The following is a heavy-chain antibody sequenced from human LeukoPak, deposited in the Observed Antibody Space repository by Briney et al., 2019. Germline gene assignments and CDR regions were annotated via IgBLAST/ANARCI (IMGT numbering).Heavy chain of an antibody. V-gene: IGHV4-59*12. D-gene: IGHD3-10*01. J-gene: IGHJ5*01. CDR3: ATDGMVRGPDAWFDS. CDR1: GDSISRYY. Sequence: PSETLSLTCTVSGDSISRYYWSWIRQPPGKGLEWIGYIYYSGSTNYNPSLKSRVTISVDTSKNQFSLNLTSVTAADTAVYYCATDGMVRGPDAWFDSWGQGILVTVSS. CDR2: IYYSGST.